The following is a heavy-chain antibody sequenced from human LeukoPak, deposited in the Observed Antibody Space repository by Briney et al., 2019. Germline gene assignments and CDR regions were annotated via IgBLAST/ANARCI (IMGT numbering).Heavy chain of an antibody. V-gene: IGHV4-34*01. CDR1: GGSFSGYY. Sequence: SETLSLTCAVYGGSFSGYYWSWIRQPPGKGLEWIGEINHSGSTNYNPSLKSRVTISVGTSKNQFSLKLSSVTAADTAVYYCAADASTLEWSDRWGQGTLVTVSP. CDR3: AADASTLEWSDR. J-gene: IGHJ5*02. D-gene: IGHD3-3*01. CDR2: INHSGST.